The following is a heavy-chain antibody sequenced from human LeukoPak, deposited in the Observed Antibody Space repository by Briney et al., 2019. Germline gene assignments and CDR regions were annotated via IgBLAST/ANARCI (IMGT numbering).Heavy chain of an antibody. CDR2: ISYDGSNK. CDR3: AKSLPGVTTLDY. D-gene: IGHD4-17*01. J-gene: IGHJ4*02. V-gene: IGHV3-30*18. Sequence: GGSLRLSCAASGFTFSSYGMHWVRQAPGKGLEWVAVISYDGSNKYYADSVKGRFTISRDNSKNTLYLQMNSLRAEDTAVCYCAKSLPGVTTLDYWGQGTLVTVSS. CDR1: GFTFSSYG.